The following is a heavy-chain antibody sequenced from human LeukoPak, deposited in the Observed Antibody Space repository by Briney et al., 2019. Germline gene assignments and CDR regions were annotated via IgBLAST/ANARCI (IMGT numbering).Heavy chain of an antibody. D-gene: IGHD6-6*01. CDR1: GYRLNRYW. Sequence: GESLKTSRKGSGYRLNRYWNGRVRQIPGKGLEWVGIIYPDDSDTRYSPSFQGQVTISDDKSISTAYLQWSSLKASDTAMYYCARERSSQGYFDFWGQGTLVTVSS. V-gene: IGHV5-51*01. J-gene: IGHJ4*02. CDR2: IYPDDSDT. CDR3: ARERSSQGYFDF.